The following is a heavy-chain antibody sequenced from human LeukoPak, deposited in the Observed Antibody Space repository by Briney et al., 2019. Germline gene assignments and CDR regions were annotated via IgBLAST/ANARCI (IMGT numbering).Heavy chain of an antibody. CDR1: GYTFTSYA. CDR2: INTSTGNP. J-gene: IGHJ4*02. CDR3: VGGSSSTLYYFDY. Sequence: ASVKVSCKASGYTFTSYAMNWVRQAPGQGLEWMGWINTSTGNPTYAQGFTGRFVFSLDTSVSTAYLQISSLKAEDTAVYYCVGGSSSTLYYFDYWGQGTLVTVSS. D-gene: IGHD6-13*01. V-gene: IGHV7-4-1*02.